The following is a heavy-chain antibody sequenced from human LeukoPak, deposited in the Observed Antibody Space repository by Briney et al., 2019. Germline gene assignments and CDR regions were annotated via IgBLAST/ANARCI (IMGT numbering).Heavy chain of an antibody. CDR1: GYTFTGNY. D-gene: IGHD6-13*01. V-gene: IGHV1-2*02. CDR3: ARQAAGAWAVDY. J-gene: IGHJ4*02. CDR2: INPNSGGT. Sequence: ASVKVSCKASGYTFTGNYIHWVRQAPGQGLEWMGWINPNSGGTNYAQEFQGRVTVISDTSISTAYMELTSLRSDDTAVYYCARQAAGAWAVDYWGQGTLVTVSS.